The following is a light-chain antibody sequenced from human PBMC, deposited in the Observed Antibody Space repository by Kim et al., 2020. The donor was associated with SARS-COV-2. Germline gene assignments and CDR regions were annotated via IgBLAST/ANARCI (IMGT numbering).Light chain of an antibody. CDR2: GAS. CDR1: QRVSSN. Sequence: EIVMTQSPATLSVSPGKRATLSCRASQRVSSNLAWYQQKPGQAPRLLIFGASTRATGIPARFSGSGSGTEFTLTISSLQSEDFAVYYCQQYNNWTPMTVGQGTRLEIK. J-gene: IGKJ5*01. V-gene: IGKV3-15*01. CDR3: QQYNNWTPMT.